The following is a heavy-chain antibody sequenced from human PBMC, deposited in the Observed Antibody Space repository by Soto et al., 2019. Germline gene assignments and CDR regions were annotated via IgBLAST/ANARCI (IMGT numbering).Heavy chain of an antibody. V-gene: IGHV4-61*01. CDR2: IYYSGST. Sequence: SETLSLTCPVSGGSVSSGSYYWSWIRQPPGKGLEWIGYIYYSGSTNYNPSLKSRVTISVDTSKNQFSLKLSSVTAADTAVYYCAREGGPYSYGYSGGDYWGQGTLVTVSS. D-gene: IGHD5-18*01. CDR3: AREGGPYSYGYSGGDY. J-gene: IGHJ4*02. CDR1: GGSVSSGSYY.